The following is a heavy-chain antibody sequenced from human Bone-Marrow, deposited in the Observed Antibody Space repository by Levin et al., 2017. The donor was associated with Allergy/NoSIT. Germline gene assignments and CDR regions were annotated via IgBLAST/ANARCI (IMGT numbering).Heavy chain of an antibody. D-gene: IGHD4-23*01. Sequence: GGSLRLSCAASGFTFTDYAIHWIRQAPGRGLEWVSGVSWNSGKIGYADSVKGRFTISRDNAKNSLYLQMNSLRTEDTALYFCARHKDYGGNGYYYYGMDVWGQGTTVTVSS. CDR3: ARHKDYGGNGYYYYGMDV. CDR2: VSWNSGKI. V-gene: IGHV3-9*01. J-gene: IGHJ6*02. CDR1: GFTFTDYA.